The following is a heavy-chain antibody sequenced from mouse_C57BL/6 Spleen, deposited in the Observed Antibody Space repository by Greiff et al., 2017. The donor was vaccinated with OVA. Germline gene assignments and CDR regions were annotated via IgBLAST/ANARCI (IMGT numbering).Heavy chain of an antibody. D-gene: IGHD2-4*01. J-gene: IGHJ3*01. Sequence: QVQLKESGAELVRPGASVTLSCKASGYTFTDYEMHWVKQTPVHGLEWIGAIDPETGGTAYNQKFKGKAILTADKSSSTAYMELRSLTSEDSAVYYCTDYDYDVPWFAYWGQGTLVTVSA. CDR3: TDYDYDVPWFAY. CDR1: GYTFTDYE. CDR2: IDPETGGT. V-gene: IGHV1-15*01.